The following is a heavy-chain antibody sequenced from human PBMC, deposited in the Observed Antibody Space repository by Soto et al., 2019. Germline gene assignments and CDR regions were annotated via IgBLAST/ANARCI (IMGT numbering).Heavy chain of an antibody. J-gene: IGHJ5*02. CDR1: GGSISSGGYY. Sequence: SETLSLTCTVSGGSISSGGYYWSWIRQHPGKGLERIGYIYYSGSTYYNPSLKSRVTISVDTSKNQFSLKLSSVTAADTAVYYCARVEGKTNWFDPWGQGTLVTVSS. V-gene: IGHV4-31*03. CDR3: ARVEGKTNWFDP. CDR2: IYYSGST.